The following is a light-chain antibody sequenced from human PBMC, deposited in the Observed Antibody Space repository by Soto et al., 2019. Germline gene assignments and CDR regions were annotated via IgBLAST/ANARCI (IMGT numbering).Light chain of an antibody. CDR3: QQYNDWPLT. CDR1: QSVGDS. Sequence: EIVLTQSRATLSVSPGETATLSCRASQSVGDSLAWYQQKPGQAPSLLIYGASIRATDIPATFSGSGSGTEFSLTISSLQSEDFAVYYCQQYNDWPLTFGGGTKVDI. J-gene: IGKJ4*01. CDR2: GAS. V-gene: IGKV3-15*01.